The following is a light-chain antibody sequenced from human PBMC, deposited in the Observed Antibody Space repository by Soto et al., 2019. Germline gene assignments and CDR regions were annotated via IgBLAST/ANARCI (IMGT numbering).Light chain of an antibody. Sequence: QSALTQPASVSGSPGQSISISCTGTSSDVGGYNYVSWYQQHPGKAPKLMIYDVNIRPSGVSDRFSGSKSGNTASLTISGLQADDEADYFCSSFTVSGPIFGGGTKVTVL. CDR1: SSDVGGYNY. CDR3: SSFTVSGPI. V-gene: IGLV2-14*03. CDR2: DVN. J-gene: IGLJ2*01.